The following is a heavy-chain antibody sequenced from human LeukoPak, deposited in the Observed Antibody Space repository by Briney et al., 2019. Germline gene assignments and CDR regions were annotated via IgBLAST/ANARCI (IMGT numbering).Heavy chain of an antibody. CDR3: ARGSSLVVDSLDV. D-gene: IGHD2-2*01. J-gene: IGHJ6*02. CDR1: GGSISSYY. CDR2: IYHSGST. V-gene: IGHV4-59*12. Sequence: SETLSLTCTVSGGSISSYYWSWIRQPPGKGLEWIGYIYHSGSTHYNPSLKSRVTISVDRSKNQFSLRLSSVTAADTAVYYCARGSSLVVDSLDVWGQGTTVTVSS.